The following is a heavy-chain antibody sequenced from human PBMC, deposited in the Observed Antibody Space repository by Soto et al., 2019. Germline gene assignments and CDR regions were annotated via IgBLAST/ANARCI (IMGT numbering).Heavy chain of an antibody. D-gene: IGHD3-22*01. CDR2: INAGNGNT. V-gene: IGHV1-3*01. CDR1: GYTFTSYA. J-gene: IGHJ5*02. CDR3: ARAEDYYDSSGRTSNWFDP. Sequence: GASVQVSCKASGYTFTSYAMHWVRQAPGQRLEWMGWINAGNGNTKYSQKFQGRVTITRDTSASSAYMELSSLRSEDTAVYYCARAEDYYDSSGRTSNWFDPWGQGTLVTVSS.